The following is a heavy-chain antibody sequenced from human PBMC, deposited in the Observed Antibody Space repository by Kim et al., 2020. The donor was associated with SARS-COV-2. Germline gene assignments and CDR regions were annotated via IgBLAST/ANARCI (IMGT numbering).Heavy chain of an antibody. Sequence: SETLSLTCTVSGGSISSYYWSWIRQPPGKGLEWIGYIYYSGSTNYNPSLKSRVTISVDTSKNQFSLKLSSVTAADTAVYYCARRALGYCSGGSCYSPWFDPWGQGTLVTVSS. CDR1: GGSISSYY. CDR2: IYYSGST. J-gene: IGHJ5*02. D-gene: IGHD2-15*01. V-gene: IGHV4-59*08. CDR3: ARRALGYCSGGSCYSPWFDP.